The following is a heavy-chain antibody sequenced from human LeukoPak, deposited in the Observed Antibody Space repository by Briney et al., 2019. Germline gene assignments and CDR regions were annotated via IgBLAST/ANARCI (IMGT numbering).Heavy chain of an antibody. CDR2: INLHGSEK. CDR1: GFTFSSYW. D-gene: IGHD3-16*02. J-gene: IGHJ4*02. CDR3: ARGLLDDYVWGTYRPPQGY. V-gene: IGHV3-7*01. Sequence: PGGSLRLSRAASGFTFSSYWMSWVRQAPGKGLEWVANINLHGSEKFYVDSVKGRFTISRDNVKNSLDLQMNSLRAEDTAVYYCARGLLDDYVWGTYRPPQGYWGQGTLVTVSS.